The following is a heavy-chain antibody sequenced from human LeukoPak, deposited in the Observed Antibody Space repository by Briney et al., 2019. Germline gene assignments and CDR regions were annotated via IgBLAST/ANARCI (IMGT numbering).Heavy chain of an antibody. CDR2: IYYSGST. CDR1: GGSISSYY. Sequence: SETLSLTCTVSGGSISSYYWSWIRQPPGKGLEWIGYIYYSGSTNYNPSLKSRVTISVDTSKNQFSLKLSSVTAADTAVYYCARDDCGSGSYYYWGQGTLVTVSS. V-gene: IGHV4-59*01. D-gene: IGHD3-10*01. J-gene: IGHJ4*02. CDR3: ARDDCGSGSYYY.